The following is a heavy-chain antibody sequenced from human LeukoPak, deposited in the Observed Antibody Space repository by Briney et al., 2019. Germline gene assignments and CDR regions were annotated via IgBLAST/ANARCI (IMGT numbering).Heavy chain of an antibody. CDR3: ARAGLRGHYNWFDP. Sequence: GASVKVSCKAAGGTFSSYAMGWVRQAPGQGLEWMGTIIPIFGTPNYAQKFQGRVTITTDEPTSTAYMELSSLRSEDTAVYYCARAGLRGHYNWFDPWGQGTLVTVSS. J-gene: IGHJ5*02. CDR2: IIPIFGTP. D-gene: IGHD3-10*01. CDR1: GGTFSSYA. V-gene: IGHV1-69*05.